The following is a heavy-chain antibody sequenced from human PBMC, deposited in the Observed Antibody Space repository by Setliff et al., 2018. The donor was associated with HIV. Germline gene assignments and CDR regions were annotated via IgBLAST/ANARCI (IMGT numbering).Heavy chain of an antibody. CDR3: ARVRGRYYYHYAMDV. CDR1: GGSFSGYY. CDR2: ITHRGIT. D-gene: IGHD3-10*01. V-gene: IGHV4-34*01. Sequence: SETLSLTCAVYGGSFSGYYWSWIRQPPGKGLEWIGEITHRGITDYNPSLKSRVTISVDTSKNQFSLKLSSVTAADTAVYYCARVRGRYYYHYAMDVWGQGTTVTVSS. J-gene: IGHJ6*02.